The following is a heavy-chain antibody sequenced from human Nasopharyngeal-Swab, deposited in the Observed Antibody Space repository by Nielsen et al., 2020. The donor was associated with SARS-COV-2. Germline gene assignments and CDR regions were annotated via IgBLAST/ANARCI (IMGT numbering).Heavy chain of an antibody. CDR3: ARDGGIAVAGTDY. D-gene: IGHD6-19*01. V-gene: IGHV3-11*04. CDR2: ISSSGSTI. Sequence: GESLKISCAASGFTLSDYYMSWIRQAPGKGLEWVSYISSSGSTIYYADSVKGRFTISRDNAKNSLYLQMNSLRAEDTAVYYCARDGGIAVAGTDYWGQGTLVTVSS. CDR1: GFTLSDYY. J-gene: IGHJ4*02.